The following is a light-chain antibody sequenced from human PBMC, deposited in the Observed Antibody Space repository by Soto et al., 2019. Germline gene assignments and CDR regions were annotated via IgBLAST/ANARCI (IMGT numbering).Light chain of an antibody. CDR3: QQYNLTSLS. CDR1: PNISSW. J-gene: IGKJ4*01. V-gene: IGKV1-5*03. CDR2: QAS. Sequence: DIQMTQSPSTLSASIGARVTITCRASPNISSWLSWYQQKPVQAPKLLIYQASILERGVPSRFSGSGSGTAFSLTISCLPPDDFATYYCQQYNLTSLSCGGGTKVEIK.